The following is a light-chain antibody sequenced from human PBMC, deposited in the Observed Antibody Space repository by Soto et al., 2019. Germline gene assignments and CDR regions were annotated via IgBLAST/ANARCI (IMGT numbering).Light chain of an antibody. V-gene: IGLV2-14*02. CDR1: SSDVGTYNL. Sequence: QSALTQPASVSGSPGQSITISCTGTSSDVGTYNLVSWYQQHPGKAPKLFIYDVSNRPSGISNRFSGSKSGNTASQTISGLQAEDEAFYYCSSYTNSSTLVFGGGTKLTVL. CDR2: DVS. CDR3: SSYTNSSTLV. J-gene: IGLJ3*02.